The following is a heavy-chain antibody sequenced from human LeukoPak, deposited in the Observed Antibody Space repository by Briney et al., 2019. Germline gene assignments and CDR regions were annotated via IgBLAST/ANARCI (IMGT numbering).Heavy chain of an antibody. CDR3: ARDYSAIFGV. CDR2: IYTSGST. V-gene: IGHV4-61*02. D-gene: IGHD3-3*01. CDR1: GGSMSSGSYY. Sequence: PSETLSLTCTVSGGSMSSGSYYWNWIRQPAGKGLEWIGRIYTSGSTNYNPSLKSRVTISVDTSKNQFSLKLSSVTAADTAVYYCARDYSAIFGVWGKGTTVTVSS. J-gene: IGHJ6*04.